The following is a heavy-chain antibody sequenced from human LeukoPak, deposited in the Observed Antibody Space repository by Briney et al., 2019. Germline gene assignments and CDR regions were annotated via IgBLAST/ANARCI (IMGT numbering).Heavy chain of an antibody. CDR3: AKVGGVIAAAGNFDY. V-gene: IGHV3-23*01. CDR2: ISGSGGST. CDR1: GFTFSSYA. J-gene: IGHJ4*02. Sequence: GGSLRLSCAASGFTFSSYAMSWFRQAPGMGLEWVSAISGSGGSTYYADSVKGRFTISRDNSKNTLYLQMNSLRAEDTAVYYCAKVGGVIAAAGNFDYWGQGTLVTVSS. D-gene: IGHD6-13*01.